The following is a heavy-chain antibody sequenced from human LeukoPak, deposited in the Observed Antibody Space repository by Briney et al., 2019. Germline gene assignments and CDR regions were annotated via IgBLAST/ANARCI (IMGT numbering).Heavy chain of an antibody. CDR2: ISSSGSTI. V-gene: IGHV3-11*01. CDR1: GFTFSDYH. J-gene: IGHJ4*02. Sequence: PGGSLRLSCAASGFTFSDYHMSWIRQAPGKGLEWVSYISSSGSTIYYADSVKGRFTISRDNAKNSLYLQMNSLRAEDTAVYYCARDRVASSGWSGGSIDYWGQGTLVTVSS. CDR3: ARDRVASSGWSGGSIDY. D-gene: IGHD6-19*01.